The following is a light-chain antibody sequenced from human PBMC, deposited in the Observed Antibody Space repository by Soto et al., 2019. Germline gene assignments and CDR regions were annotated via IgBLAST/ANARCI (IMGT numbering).Light chain of an antibody. CDR1: SSDVGGYNY. V-gene: IGLV2-14*01. CDR2: EVS. Sequence: QSALTQPASVSGSPGQSITISCTGTSSDVGGYNYVSWSQQHPGKAPKLMIYEVSNRPSGVSNRFSGSKSGNTASLTISGLQAEAEADYYCSSYTTIDTYVFGTGTKVTVL. CDR3: SSYTTIDTYV. J-gene: IGLJ1*01.